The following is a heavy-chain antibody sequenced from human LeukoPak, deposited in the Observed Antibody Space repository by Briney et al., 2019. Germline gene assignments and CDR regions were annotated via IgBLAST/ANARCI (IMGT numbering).Heavy chain of an antibody. J-gene: IGHJ4*02. Sequence: GASVKVSRKASGYTFTTYYMHWVRQAPGQGLEWMAMTNPSGGSTNYAQKFQGRVTMTRDTSTSTAYMELSSLRSGDTALYYCARGGSEQLSPPFDSWGQGTLVTVSS. CDR2: TNPSGGST. CDR3: ARGGSEQLSPPFDS. CDR1: GYTFTTYY. V-gene: IGHV1-46*01. D-gene: IGHD3-10*01.